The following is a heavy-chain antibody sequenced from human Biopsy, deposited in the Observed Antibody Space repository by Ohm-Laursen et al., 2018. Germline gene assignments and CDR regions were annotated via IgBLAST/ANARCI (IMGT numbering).Heavy chain of an antibody. CDR2: INQSGTT. V-gene: IGHV4-34*08. D-gene: IGHD2-15*01. Sequence: GTLSLTCAVFGKTFSDYQWSWIRQPPGKGLEWIGQINQSGTTNYNPSLKSRVSISADASKYEFSLRLTSVTAADTAVYLCGNEVHGRDYWGLGAQVTVSS. J-gene: IGHJ4*02. CDR1: GKTFSDYQ. CDR3: GNEVHGRDY.